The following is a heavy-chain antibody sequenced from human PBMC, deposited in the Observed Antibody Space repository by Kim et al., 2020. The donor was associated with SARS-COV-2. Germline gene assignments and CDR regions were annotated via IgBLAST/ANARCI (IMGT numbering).Heavy chain of an antibody. Sequence: VKCRFTISRGNAKNTLYLQMNSLRDEDTAVYYCARVLSGSYEGHYYGMDVWGQGTTVTVSS. CDR3: ARVLSGSYEGHYYGMDV. J-gene: IGHJ6*02. D-gene: IGHD1-26*01. V-gene: IGHV3-74*01.